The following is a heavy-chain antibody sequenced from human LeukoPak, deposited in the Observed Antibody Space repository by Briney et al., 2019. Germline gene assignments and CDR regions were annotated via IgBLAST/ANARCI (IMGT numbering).Heavy chain of an antibody. J-gene: IGHJ4*02. Sequence: GGSLRLSCAASGFTFSSYSMNWVRQAPGKGLEWVSVIYSGGSTYYADSVKGRFTISRDNSKNTLYLQMNSLRAEDTAVYYCASYGDYGLFDYWGQGTLVTVSS. CDR1: GFTFSSYS. V-gene: IGHV3-53*01. D-gene: IGHD4-17*01. CDR2: IYSGGST. CDR3: ASYGDYGLFDY.